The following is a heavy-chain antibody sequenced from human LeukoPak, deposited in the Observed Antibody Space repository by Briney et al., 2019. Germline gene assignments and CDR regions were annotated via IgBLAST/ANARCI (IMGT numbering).Heavy chain of an antibody. V-gene: IGHV4-4*07. CDR2: VYTSGIT. D-gene: IGHD3-9*01. Sequence: SETLSLTCTVSGGFINNYWSWIRQPAGKGLEWIGRVYTSGITNYNPSLKSLITMSVDTSKNQFSLKLTSVTAADTAVYYCARHNGFDRGYYYYMDVWGKGTTVTVSS. J-gene: IGHJ6*03. CDR1: GGFINNY. CDR3: ARHNGFDRGYYYYMDV.